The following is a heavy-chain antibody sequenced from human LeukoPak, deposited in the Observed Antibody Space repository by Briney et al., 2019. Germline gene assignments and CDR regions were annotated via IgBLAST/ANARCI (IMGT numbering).Heavy chain of an antibody. Sequence: PGGSLRLSCAASGFSVSSNYLTWVCQAPGKGLEWVSVIYSDGNTFYTDSVKGRFSISRDTSKKTVYLQMKSLRAADTAVYYCARGGEHLIAWGQGALVTVSS. CDR1: GFSVSSNY. D-gene: IGHD2-21*01. V-gene: IGHV3-66*01. CDR3: ARGGEHLIA. CDR2: IYSDGNT. J-gene: IGHJ4*02.